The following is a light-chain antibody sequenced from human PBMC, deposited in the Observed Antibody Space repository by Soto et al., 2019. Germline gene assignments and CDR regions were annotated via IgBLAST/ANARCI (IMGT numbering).Light chain of an antibody. CDR1: QSVSSSY. CDR2: GAS. V-gene: IGKV3-20*01. Sequence: EIVLTQSPGTLSLSPGERATLSCRASQSVSSSYLAWYQQKPGQAPRLLIYGASSRATGIPDRFSGSVSGTDFTLTISRLEPEVFAVYYSPHYGSSPPTTLGAGPNADI. J-gene: IGKJ3*01. CDR3: PHYGSSPPTT.